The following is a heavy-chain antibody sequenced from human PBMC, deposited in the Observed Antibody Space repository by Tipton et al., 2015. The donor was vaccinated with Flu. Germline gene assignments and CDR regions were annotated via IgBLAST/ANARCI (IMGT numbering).Heavy chain of an antibody. CDR1: GDSISSYY. CDR3: ARDPKWDDSGDYYYYYGMDV. Sequence: PSLTCTVSGDSISSYYWSWIRQPAGKGLEWIGRIYTSGSTKKNPSLKSRVSMSVDTSKNQFSLHLSSVTAADTAVYYCARDPKWDDSGDYYYYYGMDVWGQGTTVTVSS. J-gene: IGHJ6*02. CDR2: IYTSGST. D-gene: IGHD3-22*01. V-gene: IGHV4-4*07.